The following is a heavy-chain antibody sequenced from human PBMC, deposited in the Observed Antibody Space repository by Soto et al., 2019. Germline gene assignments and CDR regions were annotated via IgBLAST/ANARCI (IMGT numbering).Heavy chain of an antibody. CDR2: IYYSGST. D-gene: IGHD3-10*01. CDR3: AIQKVMVRGVIKGFDP. V-gene: IGHV4-39*01. J-gene: IGHJ5*02. Sequence: PSETLSLTCTVSGGSISSSSYYWGWIRQPPGKGLERIGSIYYSGSTYYNTSLKSRVTISVDTSKNQFSLKLSSVTAADTAVYYCAIQKVMVRGVIKGFDPWGQGTLVTVSS. CDR1: GGSISSSSYY.